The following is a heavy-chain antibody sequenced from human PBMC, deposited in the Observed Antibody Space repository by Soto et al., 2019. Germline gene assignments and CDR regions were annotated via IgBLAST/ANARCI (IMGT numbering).Heavy chain of an antibody. CDR3: SRCDPSSGSYAFDI. V-gene: IGHV3-64*02. J-gene: IGHJ3*02. D-gene: IGHD3-10*01. Sequence: EVQLVESGEGLVQPGGSLRLSCAASGFTFSSYAMHWVRQAPGKGLEYVSAISSNGGSTYYADSVKGRFTISRDNSKNTLYLQMGSLRAEDMAVYYCSRCDPSSGSYAFDIWGQGTIVTVSS. CDR2: ISSNGGST. CDR1: GFTFSSYA.